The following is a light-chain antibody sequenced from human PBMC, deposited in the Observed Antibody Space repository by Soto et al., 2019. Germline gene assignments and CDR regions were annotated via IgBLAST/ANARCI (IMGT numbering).Light chain of an antibody. J-gene: IGKJ1*01. CDR3: QQYMSSVT. CDR1: QSVDTTF. Sequence: EIVLTQSPGSLSLSPGQRATLSCRASQSVDTTFFAWYQKKPRQAPRLLIYGASKRATGIPDMFSGGGSGTDFPLISSILEPEDVAFYYYQQYMSSVTFGQGTKVEIK. CDR2: GAS. V-gene: IGKV3-20*01.